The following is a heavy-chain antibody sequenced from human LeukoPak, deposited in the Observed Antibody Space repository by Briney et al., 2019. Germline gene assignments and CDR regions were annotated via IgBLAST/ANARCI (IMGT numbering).Heavy chain of an antibody. CDR1: GFTFSNSL. CDR3: VRDRDGYNF. Sequence: GGSLRLSCAASGFTFSNSLMRWVRQVPGKGLVWVARIDTDGGTTHYADSVKGRFTISRDNAKNTLYLQMNILRAEDTAVYYCVRDRDGYNFWGQGTLVTVSS. CDR2: IDTDGGTT. V-gene: IGHV3-74*01. J-gene: IGHJ4*02. D-gene: IGHD5-24*01.